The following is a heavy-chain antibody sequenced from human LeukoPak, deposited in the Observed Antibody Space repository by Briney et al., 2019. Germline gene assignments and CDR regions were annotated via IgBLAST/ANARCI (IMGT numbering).Heavy chain of an antibody. V-gene: IGHV3-23*01. CDR2: IIGSGGST. J-gene: IGHJ3*02. D-gene: IGHD3-16*01. Sequence: PGGSLRLSCAASGFTFSNYAMSWVRQAPGKGLEWVSSIIGSGGSTDYADSVKGRFTIARDNSKNTLYLQMNSLRVEDTAVYYCARVVWSNIWPAAFDIWGQGTMLTVSS. CDR3: ARVVWSNIWPAAFDI. CDR1: GFTFSNYA.